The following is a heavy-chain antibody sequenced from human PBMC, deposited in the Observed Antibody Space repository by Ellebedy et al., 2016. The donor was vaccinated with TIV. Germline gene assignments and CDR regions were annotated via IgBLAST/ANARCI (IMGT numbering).Heavy chain of an antibody. CDR3: AKDLGQQLGPFDAIDA. J-gene: IGHJ3*01. CDR2: ISGSGAST. V-gene: IGHV3-23*01. D-gene: IGHD6-13*01. Sequence: GESLKISXAASGFTFSNYAMNWVRQAPGKGLEWVSIISGSGASTYYADSVEGRFTISRDNSKNTLYLQMNSLRAEDTAVYSCAKDLGQQLGPFDAIDAWGQGTTVTVSS. CDR1: GFTFSNYA.